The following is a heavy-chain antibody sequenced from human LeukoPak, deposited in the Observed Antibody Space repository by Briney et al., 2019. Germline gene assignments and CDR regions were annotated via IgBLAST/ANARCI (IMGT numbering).Heavy chain of an antibody. V-gene: IGHV4-39*07. D-gene: IGHD3-22*01. CDR3: ARVPYYYDSSGYSRGIWFDP. CDR2: INHSGST. CDR1: GGSISSSNFY. Sequence: PSETLSLTCTVSGGSISSSNFYWSWIRQPPGKGLEWIGEINHSGSTNYNPSLKSRVTISVDTSKNQFSLKLSSVTAADTAVYYCARVPYYYDSSGYSRGIWFDPWGQGTLVTVSS. J-gene: IGHJ5*02.